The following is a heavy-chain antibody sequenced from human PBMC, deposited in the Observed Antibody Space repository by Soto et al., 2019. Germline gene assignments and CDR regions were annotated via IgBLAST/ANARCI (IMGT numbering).Heavy chain of an antibody. D-gene: IGHD3-16*01. V-gene: IGHV3-48*01. CDR2: ISAGSDAI. J-gene: IGHJ5*02. CDR3: AXLYTTSRVGAWFDP. Sequence: EGQXVESGGGLVLPGGSLRLSCAASGFIFSTYTLNWVRQAPGKGLEWVSYISAGSDAIHYADSVKGRXXXXXXNXXXXXXXXXXXXXDXDTAVXYCAXLYTTSRVGAWFDPWGQGX. CDR1: GFIFSTYT.